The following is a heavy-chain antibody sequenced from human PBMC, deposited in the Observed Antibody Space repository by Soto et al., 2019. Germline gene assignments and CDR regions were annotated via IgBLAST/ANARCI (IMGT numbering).Heavy chain of an antibody. J-gene: IGHJ4*02. CDR3: SRERESASEH. V-gene: IGHV4-39*02. CDR2: IYYTGTT. Sequence: QLQLQESGAGLVKPSETLSLTCTVSGGSISSSTYHWAWIRQPPGKGLEWIASIYYTGTTYYSPSLKSRVTISVDTSKNHFSLKLSSVTAADTAVYYCSRERESASEHWGQGTLVTVSS. CDR1: GGSISSSTYH.